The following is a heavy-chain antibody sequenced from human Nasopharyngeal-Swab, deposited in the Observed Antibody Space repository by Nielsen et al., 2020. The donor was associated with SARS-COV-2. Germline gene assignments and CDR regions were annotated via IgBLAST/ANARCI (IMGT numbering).Heavy chain of an antibody. CDR1: GYSISSGYY. D-gene: IGHD1-26*01. CDR2: IYHSGST. V-gene: IGHV4-38-2*01. CDR3: ARGRIVGATGRQGYYFDY. J-gene: IGHJ4*02. Sequence: SETLSLTCAVSGYSISSGYYWGWIRQPPGKGLEWIGSIYHSGSTYYNPSLKSRVTISVDTSKNQFSLKLSSVTAADTAVYYCARGRIVGATGRQGYYFDYWGQGTLVTVSS.